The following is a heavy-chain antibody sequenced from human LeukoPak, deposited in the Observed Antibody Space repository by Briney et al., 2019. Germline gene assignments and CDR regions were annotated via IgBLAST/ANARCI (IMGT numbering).Heavy chain of an antibody. D-gene: IGHD3-10*01. V-gene: IGHV3-30-3*01. J-gene: IGHJ6*02. CDR1: GFTFSSYA. CDR3: ARDRVYYYGSGSYYTWLLAGRYYCYYGMDV. Sequence: GGSLRLSCAASGFTFSSYAMHWVRQAPGKGLEWVAVISYDGSNKYYADSVKGRFTISRDNSKNTLYLQMNSLRAEDTAVYYCARDRVYYYGSGSYYTWLLAGRYYCYYGMDVWGQGTTVTVSS. CDR2: ISYDGSNK.